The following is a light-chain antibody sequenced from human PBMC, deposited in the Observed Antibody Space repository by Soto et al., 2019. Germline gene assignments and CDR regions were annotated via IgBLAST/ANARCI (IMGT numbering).Light chain of an antibody. CDR1: SSNIGAGYD. Sequence: QSVLTQPPSVSGAPGQRVTISCTGSSSNIGAGYDVHWYQQLPGTAPKLLIYGNSNRPSGVPDRFSGSKSGNTASLTISGLQAEDEADYYCSSYTSSSYVFGTGTKLTVL. CDR3: SSYTSSSYV. V-gene: IGLV1-40*01. CDR2: GNS. J-gene: IGLJ1*01.